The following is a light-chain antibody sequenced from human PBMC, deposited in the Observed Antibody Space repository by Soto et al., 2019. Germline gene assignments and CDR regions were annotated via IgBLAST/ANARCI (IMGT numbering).Light chain of an antibody. Sequence: WYLQKPGQSPHLLIYLASSLLSGVPKRFSGSGFGSELTFSISSPQPDDFATYYWQQYNSSPWTFGQGTKV. CDR3: QQYNSSPWT. J-gene: IGKJ1*01. CDR2: LAS. V-gene: IGKV1-5*03.